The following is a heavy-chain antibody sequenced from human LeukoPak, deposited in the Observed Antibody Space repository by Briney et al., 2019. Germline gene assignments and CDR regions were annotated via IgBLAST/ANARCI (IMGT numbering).Heavy chain of an antibody. Sequence: PGRSLRLSCAATGFTFDDYAMHWVRQAPGKGLEWVSGISWNSGSIGYADSVEGRFTISRDNAKNSLYLQMNSLRAEDTALYYCAKGKRYFDWLPLDYWGQGTLVTVSS. CDR1: GFTFDDYA. CDR2: ISWNSGSI. D-gene: IGHD3-9*01. CDR3: AKGKRYFDWLPLDY. J-gene: IGHJ4*02. V-gene: IGHV3-9*01.